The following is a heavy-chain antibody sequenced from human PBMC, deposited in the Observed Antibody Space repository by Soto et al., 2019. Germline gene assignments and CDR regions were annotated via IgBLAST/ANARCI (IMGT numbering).Heavy chain of an antibody. D-gene: IGHD5-12*01. CDR3: ARGAGGYSGYDVDY. V-gene: IGHV1-3*01. Sequence: ASLKVSCKASGYTFTSYAMHWVRQAPGQRLEWMGRINAGNGNTKYSQKFQGRVTITRDTSASTAYMELSSLRSEDTAVYYCARGAGGYSGYDVDYWGQGTLVTVSS. CDR1: GYTFTSYA. J-gene: IGHJ4*02. CDR2: INAGNGNT.